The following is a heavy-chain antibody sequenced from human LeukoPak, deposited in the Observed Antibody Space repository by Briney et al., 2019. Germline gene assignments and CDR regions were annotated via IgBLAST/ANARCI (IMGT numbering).Heavy chain of an antibody. Sequence: PSETLSLTCTVSGGSISGYYWSWTRQSPGKGLEWIGYIHYSGNTNYNPSLKSRVTISIDTSKNQFSLKLISVTAADTAVYYCAAAYWGQGTLVTVSS. CDR3: AAAY. J-gene: IGHJ4*02. CDR1: GGSISGYY. D-gene: IGHD6-25*01. CDR2: IHYSGNT. V-gene: IGHV4-59*01.